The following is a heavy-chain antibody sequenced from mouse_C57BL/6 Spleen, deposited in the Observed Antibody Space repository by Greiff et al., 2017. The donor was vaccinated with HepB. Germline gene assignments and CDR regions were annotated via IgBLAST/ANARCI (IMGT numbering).Heavy chain of an antibody. J-gene: IGHJ4*01. CDR2: IRTGGRK. Sequence: VQRVESGPGLVAPSQSLSITCTVSGFSLNSYAISWVRQPPGKGLEWLGVIRTGGRKNYNSALKSRLSISKDTSKIQVFLKMNSLQTDDTARYYGARIRSYAMDYWGQGTSVTVSS. CDR3: ARIRSYAMDY. V-gene: IGHV2-9-1*01. CDR1: GFSLNSYA. D-gene: IGHD2-12*01.